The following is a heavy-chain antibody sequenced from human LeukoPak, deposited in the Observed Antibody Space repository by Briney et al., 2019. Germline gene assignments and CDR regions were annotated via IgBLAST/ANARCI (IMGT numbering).Heavy chain of an antibody. D-gene: IGHD5-12*01. CDR3: ARNENSGWGYFDY. V-gene: IGHV3-23*01. CDR1: RFTFNSYA. J-gene: IGHJ4*02. CDR2: IGGSNGIT. Sequence: GGSLRLSCAASRFTFNSYAMSWVRQAPGKGPEWVSVIGGSNGITFYVGSVKGRLTISRDNSKDTLYLQMNSLRAEDTAVYYCARNENSGWGYFDYWGQGTLVTVSS.